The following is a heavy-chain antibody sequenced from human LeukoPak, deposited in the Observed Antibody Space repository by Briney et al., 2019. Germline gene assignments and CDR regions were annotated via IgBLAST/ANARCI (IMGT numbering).Heavy chain of an antibody. D-gene: IGHD2-21*01. V-gene: IGHV4-39*07. CDR1: GGTIISTSYC. CDR3: ARGRIASGAYYYYMDV. CDR2: IYSSGTT. J-gene: IGHJ6*03. Sequence: SDTLSLTCSVSGGTIISTSYCWVWIRQPPGKGLEWIGSIYSSGTTIYNASIESRVTILVDTSKNQVSLKLSSVTAADTAVYYCARGRIASGAYYYYMDVWGKGTTVTVSS.